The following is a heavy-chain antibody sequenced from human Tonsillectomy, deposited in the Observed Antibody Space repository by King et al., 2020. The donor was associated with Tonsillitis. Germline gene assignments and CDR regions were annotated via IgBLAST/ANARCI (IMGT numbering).Heavy chain of an antibody. Sequence: VTLKESGPALVKPTQTLTLTCTFSGFSLSTSGMCVSWIRQPPGKALEWLALIDWDDDKYYSTSLKTRLTISKDTCKNQVVLTMTNMDPVDTATYYCARSRTPRSSWYYYYYYGMDVWGQGTTVTVSS. J-gene: IGHJ6*02. CDR3: ARSRTPRSSWYYYYYYGMDV. CDR2: IDWDDDK. D-gene: IGHD6-13*01. CDR1: GFSLSTSGMC. V-gene: IGHV2-70*01.